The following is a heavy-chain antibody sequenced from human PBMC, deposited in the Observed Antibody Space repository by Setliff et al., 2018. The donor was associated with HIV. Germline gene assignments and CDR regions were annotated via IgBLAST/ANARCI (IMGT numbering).Heavy chain of an antibody. V-gene: IGHV4-39*01. D-gene: IGHD3-16*02. CDR2: PYYGGTT. J-gene: IGHJ3*02. Sequence: SETLSLTCTVSGDSISTSNSYWGWVRQPPGKGLEWIGSPYYGGTTYYNPSLKSRVTISVDTSKNHFSLKLSSVTAADTAVYYCARHQVIPTVIGAFDIWGQGTAVTVSS. CDR1: GDSISTSNSY. CDR3: ARHQVIPTVIGAFDI.